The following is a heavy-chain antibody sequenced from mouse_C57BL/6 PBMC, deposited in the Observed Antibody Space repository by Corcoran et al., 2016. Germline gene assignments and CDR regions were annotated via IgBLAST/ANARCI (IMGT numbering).Heavy chain of an antibody. D-gene: IGHD1-1*01. V-gene: IGHV1-81*01. CDR1: GYTFTSYG. Sequence: QVQLQQSGAELARPGASVKLSCKASGYTFTSYGISWVKQRTGQGLEWIGEIYPRSGNTYYNEKFKGKATLTADKSSSTAYMELRSLTSEDSAVYFCARSSYYGSSRYWYFDVWGTGTTVTVSS. CDR3: ARSSYYGSSRYWYFDV. J-gene: IGHJ1*03. CDR2: IYPRSGNT.